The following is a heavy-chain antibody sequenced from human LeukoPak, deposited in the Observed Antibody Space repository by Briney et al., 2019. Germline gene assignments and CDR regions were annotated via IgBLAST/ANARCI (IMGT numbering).Heavy chain of an antibody. V-gene: IGHV4-34*01. CDR1: GGSFSGYY. CDR3: ARHSGPNWGLPDWFDP. Sequence: PSETLSLTCAVYGGSFSGYYWSWIRQPPGKGLEWIGEINHSGSTNYNPSLKSRVTISVDTSKNQFSLKLSSVTAADTAVYYCARHSGPNWGLPDWFDPWGQGTLVTVSS. J-gene: IGHJ5*02. CDR2: INHSGST. D-gene: IGHD7-27*01.